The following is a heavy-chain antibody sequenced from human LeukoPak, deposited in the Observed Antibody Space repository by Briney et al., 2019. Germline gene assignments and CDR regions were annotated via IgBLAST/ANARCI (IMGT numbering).Heavy chain of an antibody. CDR1: GYTFTGYY. D-gene: IGHD1-26*01. Sequence: GASVKVSCKASGYTFTGYYMHWVRQAPGQGLEWMGWINPNSGGTNYAQKFQGRVTMTRDTSISTAYMELSRLRSDDTAVYYCARDGESYFGTHAFDIWGQGTMVTVSS. J-gene: IGHJ3*02. V-gene: IGHV1-2*02. CDR2: INPNSGGT. CDR3: ARDGESYFGTHAFDI.